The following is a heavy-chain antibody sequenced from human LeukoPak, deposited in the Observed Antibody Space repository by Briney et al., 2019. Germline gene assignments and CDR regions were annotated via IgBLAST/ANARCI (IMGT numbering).Heavy chain of an antibody. CDR1: GFTFSGPA. V-gene: IGHV3-73*01. J-gene: IGHJ4*02. D-gene: IGHD3-10*01. CDR2: IRSTANGYAT. Sequence: GGSLRLSCAASGFTFSGPALHWVRQASGKGLEWVGRIRSTANGYATAYAASVKGRFTIARDDSKNTAYLQMDSLKTEDTAVYYCTGNYYGSGSYADFDYWGQGTLATVSS. CDR3: TGNYYGSGSYADFDY.